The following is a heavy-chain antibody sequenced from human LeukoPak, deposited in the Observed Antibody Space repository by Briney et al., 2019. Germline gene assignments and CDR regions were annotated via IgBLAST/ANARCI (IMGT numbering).Heavy chain of an antibody. Sequence: GGSLRLSCAASGFTFSSYGMHWVRQAPGKGLEWVAVIWYDGSNKYYADSVKGRFTISRDNSKNTLYLQMNSLRVEDTAVYYCAGSNSYGYIRDDYWGQGTLVTVSS. J-gene: IGHJ4*02. CDR1: GFTFSSYG. CDR2: IWYDGSNK. V-gene: IGHV3-33*01. CDR3: AGSNSYGYIRDDY. D-gene: IGHD5-18*01.